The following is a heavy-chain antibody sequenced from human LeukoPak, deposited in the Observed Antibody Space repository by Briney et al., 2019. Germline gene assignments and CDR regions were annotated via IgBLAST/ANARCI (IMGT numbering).Heavy chain of an antibody. CDR2: INHSGST. J-gene: IGHJ5*02. V-gene: IGHV4-34*01. D-gene: IGHD3-10*01. Sequence: PSETLSLTCAVYGGSFSGYYWSWIRQPPGKGLEWIGEINHSGSTNYNPSLKSRVAISVDTSKNQFSLKLSSVTAADTAVYYCARRQGYYYGSGISPWGQGTLVTVSS. CDR1: GGSFSGYY. CDR3: ARRQGYYYGSGISP.